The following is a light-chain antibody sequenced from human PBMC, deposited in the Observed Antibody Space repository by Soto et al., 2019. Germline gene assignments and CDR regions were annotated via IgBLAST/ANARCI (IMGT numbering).Light chain of an antibody. CDR2: GVS. CDR1: QSVSSNY. J-gene: IGKJ5*01. CDR3: QQYAPSPAIT. V-gene: IGKV3-20*01. Sequence: ETVLTQSPGTLSLSPGERATLSCRARQSVSSNYLVWYQQKPGQDPRLLISGVSTRATGIPDRFSGSGSGTDFTLTISRLEPEDVAVYYCQQYAPSPAITFGQGTRVEIK.